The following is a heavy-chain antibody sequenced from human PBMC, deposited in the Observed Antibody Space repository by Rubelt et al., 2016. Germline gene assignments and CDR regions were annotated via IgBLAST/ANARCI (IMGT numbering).Heavy chain of an antibody. V-gene: IGHV4-39*01. CDR3: ASAPDSSGYYGYFDS. CDR1: GGSISGSSYY. J-gene: IGHJ4*02. D-gene: IGHD3-22*01. CDR2: VYYSGST. Sequence: QLQLQESGPGLVKPSATLSLTCTVSGGSISGSSYYWGWIRQPPGKGLEWIGNVYYSGSTYYNPSLKSRVTISVNTSKNQFSPWPRCVTAAVTAGYYCASAPDSSGYYGYFDSWGQGTLVTVSS.